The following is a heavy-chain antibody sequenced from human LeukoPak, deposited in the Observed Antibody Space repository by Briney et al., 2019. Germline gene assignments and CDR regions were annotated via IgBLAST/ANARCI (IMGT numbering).Heavy chain of an antibody. Sequence: SETLSLTCTVSGGSISSGSYYWSWIRQPAGKGLEWIGRIYTSVSTNYNPSLKSRVTISVDTSKNQSSLKLSSVTAADTAVYYCAREYDSSGYDPYYFDYWGQGTLVTVSS. J-gene: IGHJ4*02. V-gene: IGHV4-61*02. CDR1: GGSISSGSYY. CDR2: IYTSVST. D-gene: IGHD3-22*01. CDR3: AREYDSSGYDPYYFDY.